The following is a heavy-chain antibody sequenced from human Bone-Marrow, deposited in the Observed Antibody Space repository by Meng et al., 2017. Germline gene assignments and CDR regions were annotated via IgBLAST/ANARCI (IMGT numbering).Heavy chain of an antibody. D-gene: IGHD1-26*01. CDR2: IYYSGST. CDR3: ARDRRGGWDDAFDN. V-gene: IGHV4-39*07. J-gene: IGHJ3*02. Sequence: GSLRLSCTVSGGSISSSSYYWGWIRQPPGKGLEWIGRIYYSGSTYYNPSLKSRFTISVDTSKNQFSLKLSSVTAADTAVYYCARDRRGGWDDAFDNWGQGTMVTVSS. CDR1: GGSISSSSYY.